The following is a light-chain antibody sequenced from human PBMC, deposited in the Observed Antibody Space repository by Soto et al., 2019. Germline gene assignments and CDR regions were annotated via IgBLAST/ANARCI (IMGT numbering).Light chain of an antibody. J-gene: IGLJ1*01. V-gene: IGLV2-14*01. CDR3: SSYTTSSTYV. Sequence: QSVLTQPASVSGSPGPSITISCTGTSSDVGSYNYVSWYQQHPGKAPKVMIYDVSNRPSGVSYRFSGSKSGNTASLTISGLQAEDEADYYCSSYTTSSTYVFGTGTKVTVL. CDR2: DVS. CDR1: SSDVGSYNY.